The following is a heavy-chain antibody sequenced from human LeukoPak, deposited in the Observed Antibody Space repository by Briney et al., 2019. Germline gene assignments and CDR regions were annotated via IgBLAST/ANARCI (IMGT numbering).Heavy chain of an antibody. CDR3: ARGALISYSYGPFDY. V-gene: IGHV4-59*11. CDR2: IYYTGST. Sequence: PSETLSLTCNVSGGSISRHYGSWIRQPPGKGLEWIGYIYYTGSTNYNPSLKSRVTISVDSSKNQFSLKLSSVTAADRAVYYCARGALISYSYGPFDYWGQRTLLTVSS. D-gene: IGHD5-18*01. J-gene: IGHJ4*02. CDR1: GGSISRHY.